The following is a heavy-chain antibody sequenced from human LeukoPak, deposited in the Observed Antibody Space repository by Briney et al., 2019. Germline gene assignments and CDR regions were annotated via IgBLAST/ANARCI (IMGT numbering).Heavy chain of an antibody. CDR3: ARDLRGDYIYFDY. Sequence: GGSLRLSCAASGFTFSSYAMHWVRQAPGKGLEWVAVISYDGSNKYYADSVKGRFTISRDNSKNTLYLQMNSLRAEDTAVYYCARDLRGDYIYFDYWGQGTLVTVSS. D-gene: IGHD4-17*01. V-gene: IGHV3-30*01. J-gene: IGHJ4*02. CDR2: ISYDGSNK. CDR1: GFTFSSYA.